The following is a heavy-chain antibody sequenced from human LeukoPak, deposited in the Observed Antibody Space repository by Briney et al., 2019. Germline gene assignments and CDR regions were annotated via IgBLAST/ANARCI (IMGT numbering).Heavy chain of an antibody. CDR2: INPSGGSA. CDR3: ARGTIEGFDP. Sequence: GASVKVSCKASGYTFTRDYIHWVRQVFGQGLEWMGIINPSGGSATYAQKFQGRVTMTREISTSTVYMELSSLKSEDTAVYYCARGTIEGFDPWGQGTLVTVSS. V-gene: IGHV1-46*01. D-gene: IGHD1-7*01. CDR1: GYTFTRDY. J-gene: IGHJ5*02.